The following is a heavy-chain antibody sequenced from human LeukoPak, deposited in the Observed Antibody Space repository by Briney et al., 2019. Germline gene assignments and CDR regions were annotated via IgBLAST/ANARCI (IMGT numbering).Heavy chain of an antibody. D-gene: IGHD5-12*01. J-gene: IGHJ4*02. CDR1: GFTFSSYA. Sequence: PGGSLRLSCAASGFTFSSYAMHWVRQAPGKGLEWMAVIAYDGSNKYYADSVKGRFTISRDNSKNTLYLQMNGLRVEDTAVYYCARDIYSGLLAGYFDYWGQGNVVNVSS. CDR3: ARDIYSGLLAGYFDY. V-gene: IGHV3-30-3*01. CDR2: IAYDGSNK.